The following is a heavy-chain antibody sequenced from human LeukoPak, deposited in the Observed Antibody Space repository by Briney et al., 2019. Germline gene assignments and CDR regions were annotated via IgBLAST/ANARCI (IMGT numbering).Heavy chain of an antibody. Sequence: ASVTVSCQASGYTLISYYIHWVRQAPGQGLEWMGGLNTNSGDTNYAQKFQGRVTMTRATSISKASMELSSLSSHDTAVYYCARVMNYYDSSGTYLYYFDYWGQGTLGTVSS. V-gene: IGHV1-2*02. CDR2: LNTNSGDT. J-gene: IGHJ4*02. D-gene: IGHD3-22*01. CDR3: ARVMNYYDSSGTYLYYFDY. CDR1: GYTLISYY.